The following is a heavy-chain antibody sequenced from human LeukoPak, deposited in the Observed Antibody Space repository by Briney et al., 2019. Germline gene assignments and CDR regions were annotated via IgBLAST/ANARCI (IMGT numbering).Heavy chain of an antibody. CDR3: AKAYSYGYDY. CDR2: IWYDGSNK. D-gene: IGHD5-18*01. V-gene: IGHV3-30*02. CDR1: GFTVSSNY. Sequence: GGSLRLSCAASGFTVSSNYMSWVRQAPGKGLEWVAFIWYDGSNKYYADSVKGRFTISRDNSKNTLSLQMSSLRPDDTAVYYCAKAYSYGYDYWGQGTLVTVSS. J-gene: IGHJ4*02.